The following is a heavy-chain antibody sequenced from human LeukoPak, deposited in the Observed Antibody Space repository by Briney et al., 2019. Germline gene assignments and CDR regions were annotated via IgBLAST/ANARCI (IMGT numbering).Heavy chain of an antibody. CDR1: GFTFSSYG. V-gene: IGHV3-48*01. D-gene: IGHD3-3*01. CDR2: ISSSSSDR. J-gene: IGHJ6*02. CDR3: ARAGGYDFLASMDV. Sequence: GGSLRLSCAASGFTFSSYGMNWVRQAPGKGLEWVSYISSSSSDRYYADSVKGRFTISRDNAKNSLYLQMNSLRAEDTAVYYCARAGGYDFLASMDVWGQGTTVTVSS.